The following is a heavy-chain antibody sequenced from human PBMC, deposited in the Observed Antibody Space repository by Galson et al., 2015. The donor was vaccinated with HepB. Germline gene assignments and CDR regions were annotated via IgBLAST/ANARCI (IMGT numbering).Heavy chain of an antibody. Sequence: QSGAEVKKPGESLRISCKGSGYSFTSYWISWVRQMPGKGLEWMGRIDPSDSYTNYSPSFQGHVTISADKSISTAYPQWSSLKASDTAMYYCARQVTMVRGAEGWFDPWGQGTLVTVSS. CDR1: GYSFTSYW. J-gene: IGHJ5*02. V-gene: IGHV5-10-1*01. CDR2: IDPSDSYT. D-gene: IGHD3-10*01. CDR3: ARQVTMVRGAEGWFDP.